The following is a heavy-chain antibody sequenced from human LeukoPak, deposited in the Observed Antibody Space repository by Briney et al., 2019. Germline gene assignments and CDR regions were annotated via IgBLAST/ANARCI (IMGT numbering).Heavy chain of an antibody. CDR1: GFTFSSYA. D-gene: IGHD5-18*01. Sequence: GGSLRLSCAASGFTFSSYAMSWVRQAPGKGLEWVSAFSGSGGSTYYADSVKGRFTISRDNSKNTLYLQMNSLRAEDTAVYYCAKCFFGVELWHDYWGQGTLVTVSS. CDR3: AKCFFGVELWHDY. J-gene: IGHJ4*02. V-gene: IGHV3-23*01. CDR2: FSGSGGST.